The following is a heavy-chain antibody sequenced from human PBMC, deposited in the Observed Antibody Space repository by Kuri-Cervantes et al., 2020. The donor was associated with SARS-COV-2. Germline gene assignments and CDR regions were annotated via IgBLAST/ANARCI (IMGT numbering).Heavy chain of an antibody. V-gene: IGHV1-69*05. D-gene: IGHD6-13*01. CDR1: GDTFSTYS. J-gene: IGHJ6*03. Sequence: SVKVSCKASGDTFSTYSITWVRQAPGQGLEWMGGIIPIFGTANYAQKFQGRVTITTDESTSTAYMELSSLRSEDTAVYYCARAFSSSWYLDVWGKGTTVTVSS. CDR2: IIPIFGTA. CDR3: ARAFSSSWYLDV.